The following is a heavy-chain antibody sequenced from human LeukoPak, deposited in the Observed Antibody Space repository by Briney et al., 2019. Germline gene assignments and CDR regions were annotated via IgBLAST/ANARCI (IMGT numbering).Heavy chain of an antibody. CDR1: GGSISSSSYY. J-gene: IGHJ4*02. Sequence: SETLSLTCTVSGGSISSSSYYWVWIRQPPGKGLEWIGSIYYSGSTYYNPSLKSRVTISVDTSKNQFSLGLTSVTAADTAVYYCARHSGSGSYHSPFGNWGQGTLVTVSS. CDR2: IYYSGST. CDR3: ARHSGSGSYHSPFGN. D-gene: IGHD3-10*01. V-gene: IGHV4-39*01.